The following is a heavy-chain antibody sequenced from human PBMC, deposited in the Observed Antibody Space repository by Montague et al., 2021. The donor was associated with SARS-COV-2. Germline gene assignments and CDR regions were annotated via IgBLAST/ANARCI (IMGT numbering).Heavy chain of an antibody. Sequence: SETLSLTCAVYGGSFSGYYWSWIRQPPGKGLVWSGEINYSGSTNYNQSLKSRVTITVDTSKNQFSLKLSSVTAADTAVYYCARAYGDYILLLCYYYGMDVWGQGTTVTVSS. CDR1: GGSFSGYY. J-gene: IGHJ6*02. CDR3: ARAYGDYILLLCYYYGMDV. CDR2: INYSGST. D-gene: IGHD4-17*01. V-gene: IGHV4-34*01.